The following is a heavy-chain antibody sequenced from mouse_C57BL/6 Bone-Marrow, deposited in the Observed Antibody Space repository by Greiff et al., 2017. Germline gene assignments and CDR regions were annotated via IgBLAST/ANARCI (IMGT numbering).Heavy chain of an antibody. CDR1: GYAFSSYW. CDR3: ARSRAQALMDY. J-gene: IGHJ4*01. D-gene: IGHD3-2*02. V-gene: IGHV1-80*01. Sequence: QVQLQQSGAELVKPGASVKISCTASGYAFSSYWMNWVKQRPGKGLEWIGQIYPGDGDTNYNGKFKGKATLTADKSSSTAYMQLSSLTSEDSAVYFCARSRAQALMDYWGQGTSVTVSS. CDR2: IYPGDGDT.